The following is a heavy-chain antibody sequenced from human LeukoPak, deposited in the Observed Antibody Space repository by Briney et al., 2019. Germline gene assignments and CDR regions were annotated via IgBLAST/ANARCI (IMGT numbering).Heavy chain of an antibody. Sequence: GGSLRLSCAASGFTFSSYGMHWVRQAPGKGLEWVASIKQDGSEKYYVDSVKGRFTISRDNAKNSVYLQMNSLRAEDTAMYYCARRAANYDFWSGYNVWGKGTTVTVSS. V-gene: IGHV3-7*01. CDR1: GFTFSSYG. J-gene: IGHJ6*04. CDR2: IKQDGSEK. D-gene: IGHD3-3*01. CDR3: ARRAANYDFWSGYNV.